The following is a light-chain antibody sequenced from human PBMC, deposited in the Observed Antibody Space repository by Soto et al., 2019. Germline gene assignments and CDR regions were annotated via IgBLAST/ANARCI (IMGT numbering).Light chain of an antibody. Sequence: IVMTQSPATLSVSPGERATLSCRASQSVSSNLAWYKQQPGQAPRLLIYGASNRATGIPARFSGSGSGTEFTLTISSLEAEDFAVYYCQQRSNWPFTFGQGTRLEI. CDR3: QQRSNWPFT. V-gene: IGKV3-11*01. J-gene: IGKJ5*01. CDR2: GAS. CDR1: QSVSSN.